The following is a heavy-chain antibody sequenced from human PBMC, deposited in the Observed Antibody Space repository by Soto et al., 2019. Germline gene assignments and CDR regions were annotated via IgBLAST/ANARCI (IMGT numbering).Heavy chain of an antibody. Sequence: ASVXVAFKAPEGTFSNYAINLVLQAPGQGLEWMGGIIPLLYTPNYARKFEDKVTIIADESTSTAYMDLSSLRSYDTALYYCAIGNRYGPFEKWGQGTLV. CDR2: IIPLLYTP. V-gene: IGHV1-69*01. CDR1: EGTFSNYA. CDR3: AIGNRYGPFEK. J-gene: IGHJ4*02. D-gene: IGHD2-15*01.